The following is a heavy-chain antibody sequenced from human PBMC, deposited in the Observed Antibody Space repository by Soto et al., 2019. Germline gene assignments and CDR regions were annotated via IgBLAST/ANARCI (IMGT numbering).Heavy chain of an antibody. V-gene: IGHV3-30*18. CDR1: GFTFSSYG. J-gene: IGHJ6*02. D-gene: IGHD2-2*01. CDR2: ISYDGSNK. Sequence: QVQLVESGGGVVQPGRSLRLSCAASGFTFSSYGMHWVRQAPGKGLEWVAVISYDGSNKYYADSVKGRFTISRDNSKNTLYLQMNSLRAEDTAVYYCAKDRNKPIVVDPMDVWGQGTTVTVSS. CDR3: AKDRNKPIVVDPMDV.